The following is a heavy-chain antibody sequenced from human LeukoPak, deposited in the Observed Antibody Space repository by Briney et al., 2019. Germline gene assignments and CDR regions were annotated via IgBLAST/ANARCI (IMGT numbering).Heavy chain of an antibody. V-gene: IGHV3-33*01. CDR2: IWYDGSNK. D-gene: IGHD3-10*01. Sequence: GGSLRLSCAASGFTFSSYGMHWVRQAPGKGLEWVAVIWYDGSNKYYADSVKGRFTISRDNSENTLYLQMNSLRAEDTAVYYCARDLRFGDPKDPFDYWGQGTLVTVSS. CDR1: GFTFSSYG. CDR3: ARDLRFGDPKDPFDY. J-gene: IGHJ4*02.